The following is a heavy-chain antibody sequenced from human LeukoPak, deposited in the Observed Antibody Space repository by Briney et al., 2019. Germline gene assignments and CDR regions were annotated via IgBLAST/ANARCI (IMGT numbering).Heavy chain of an antibody. CDR2: ISGSGGST. J-gene: IGHJ3*02. CDR1: GFTFSSYA. V-gene: IGHV3-23*01. CDR3: AKGPYYYDSSAYHYGAFDI. Sequence: GGSLRLSCAASGFTFSSYAMSWVRQAPGKRLEWVSTISGSGGSTYHADSVKGRFTISRDNSKNTLYLQMNSLRAEDTAVYYCAKGPYYYDSSAYHYGAFDIWGQGTMVTVSS. D-gene: IGHD3-22*01.